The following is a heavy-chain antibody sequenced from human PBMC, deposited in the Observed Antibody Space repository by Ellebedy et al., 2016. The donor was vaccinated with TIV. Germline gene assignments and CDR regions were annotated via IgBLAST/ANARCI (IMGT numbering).Heavy chain of an antibody. Sequence: SETLSLTXTVSGGSISSSSYYWGWIRQPPGKGLEWIGYIYYSGSTNYNPSLKSRVTISLDTSKNQFSLKLSSVTAADTAVYYCARGSVEVECPGSCWFDPWGQGTLVTVSS. CDR3: ARGSVEVECPGSCWFDP. CDR1: GGSISSSSYY. D-gene: IGHD3-3*01. CDR2: IYYSGST. J-gene: IGHJ5*02. V-gene: IGHV4-61*05.